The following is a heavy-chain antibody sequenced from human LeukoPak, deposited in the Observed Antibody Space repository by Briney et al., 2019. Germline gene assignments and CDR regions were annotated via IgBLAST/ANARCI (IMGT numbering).Heavy chain of an antibody. CDR1: GFTVSSNY. J-gene: IGHJ4*02. Sequence: GGSLRLSCAASGFTVSSNYMSWVRQAPGKGLEWVSVIYSGGSTYYADSVKGRFTISRDNAKNSLYLQMNSLKAEDTAVYYCARRGYSVNYYCSYWGQGTLVTVSS. D-gene: IGHD1-26*01. CDR2: IYSGGST. CDR3: ARRGYSVNYYCSY. V-gene: IGHV3-66*01.